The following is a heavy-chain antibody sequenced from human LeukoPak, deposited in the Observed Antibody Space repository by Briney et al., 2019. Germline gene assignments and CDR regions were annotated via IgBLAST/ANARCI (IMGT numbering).Heavy chain of an antibody. CDR3: ARHSGGWPQDYYYYGMDV. CDR1: GDSVSSNSAA. Sequence: SQTLSLTCALSGDSVSSNSAAWNWIRQSPSRGLEWLGRTYYRSKWYNDYAVSVKSRITINPDTSKNQFSLQLNSVTPEDTAVYYCARHSGGWPQDYYYYGMDVWGQGTTVTVSS. CDR2: TYYRSKWYN. D-gene: IGHD5-24*01. V-gene: IGHV6-1*01. J-gene: IGHJ6*02.